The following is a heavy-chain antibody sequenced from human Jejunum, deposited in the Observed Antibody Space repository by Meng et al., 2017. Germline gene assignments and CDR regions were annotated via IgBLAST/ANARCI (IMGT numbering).Heavy chain of an antibody. J-gene: IGHJ4*02. V-gene: IGHV4-61*01. CDR1: AGSVSSTNCY. D-gene: IGHD2-2*01. Sequence: QGLLQESGPGLVRPSETLSLTCTGSAGSVSSTNCYWSWIRQPPGKGLEWIGYRYYSGSTNYNPSLKSRVTISVDTSKSQFSLKLFSVTAADTAVYYCAREYCISTTCYFDSWGQGTLVTVSS. CDR2: RYYSGST. CDR3: AREYCISTTCYFDS.